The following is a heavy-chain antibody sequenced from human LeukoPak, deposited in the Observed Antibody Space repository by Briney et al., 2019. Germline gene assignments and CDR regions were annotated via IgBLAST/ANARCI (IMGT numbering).Heavy chain of an antibody. CDR2: IFYSGST. V-gene: IGHV4-59*08. CDR3: ARRGYTTSGGHWFDP. Sequence: MSSETLSLTCSVSGGSISSYYWSWIRQPPGKGLEWIGYIFYSGSTIYNPSLRSRVTISVDTSKNQLSLKLTFVTAADTAVYYCARRGYTTSGGHWFDPWGQGTLVTVSS. J-gene: IGHJ5*02. CDR1: GGSISSYY. D-gene: IGHD5-12*01.